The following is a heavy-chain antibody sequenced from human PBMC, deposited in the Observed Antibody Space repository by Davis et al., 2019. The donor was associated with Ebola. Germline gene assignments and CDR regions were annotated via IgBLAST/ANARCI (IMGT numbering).Heavy chain of an antibody. D-gene: IGHD3-10*01. V-gene: IGHV1-2*02. CDR2: INPNSGGT. Sequence: ASVKVSCKASGYTFTGYYIHWVRQAPGQGLEWMGWINPNSGGTNYAQKFQGRVTMTRDTSISTAYMELSRLRSDDTAVYYCARDGSGSYYPDYFDYWGQGTLVTVSS. CDR3: ARDGSGSYYPDYFDY. CDR1: GYTFTGYY. J-gene: IGHJ4*02.